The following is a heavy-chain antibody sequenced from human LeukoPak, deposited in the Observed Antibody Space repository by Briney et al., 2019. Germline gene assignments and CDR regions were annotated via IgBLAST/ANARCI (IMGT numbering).Heavy chain of an antibody. Sequence: GGSLRLSCAASGFSFNSDWMDWVRQAPGKGLEWVANIEHDESEKNYLDSVKGRFTISRDNAQNSLYLQMNGLRVEDTAVYYCTSRLDDWGQGTLVTVSS. CDR2: IEHDESEK. CDR1: GFSFNSDW. V-gene: IGHV3-7*01. D-gene: IGHD3-16*01. CDR3: TSRLDD. J-gene: IGHJ4*02.